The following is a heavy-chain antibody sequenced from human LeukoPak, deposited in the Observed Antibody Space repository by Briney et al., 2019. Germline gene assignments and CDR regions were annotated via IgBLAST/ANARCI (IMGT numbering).Heavy chain of an antibody. CDR3: ARNIDYGDLQS. V-gene: IGHV1-3*01. Sequence: GASVKVSCKTSGYTFTTNAMHWVRQAPGQRLEWMGWINAGTGNTRYSQKFQGRVTISKDTSASTVYMELSSLRAEDTAVYYCARNIDYGDLQSWGQGTLVTVSS. J-gene: IGHJ4*02. D-gene: IGHD4-17*01. CDR2: INAGTGNT. CDR1: GYTFTTNA.